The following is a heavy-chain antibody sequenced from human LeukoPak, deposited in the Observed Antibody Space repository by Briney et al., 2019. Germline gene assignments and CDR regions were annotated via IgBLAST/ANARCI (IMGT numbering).Heavy chain of an antibody. V-gene: IGHV4-31*03. Sequence: PSQTLSLTCTVSGGSIFTGNSYWSWIRHFPGKGLEFIGYISYSGSTSYSPSLESRATLSLATSTNQFSLRLSSVTAADTAVYYCARWYSGGYRIDDWGQGSLVTVSS. J-gene: IGHJ4*02. CDR1: GGSIFTGNSY. CDR2: ISYSGST. D-gene: IGHD1-26*01. CDR3: ARWYSGGYRIDD.